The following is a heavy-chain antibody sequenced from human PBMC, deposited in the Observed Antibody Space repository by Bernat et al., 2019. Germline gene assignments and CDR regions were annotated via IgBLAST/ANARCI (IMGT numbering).Heavy chain of an antibody. V-gene: IGHV4-39*01. CDR3: ARRLTRVVAPTYYFDY. CDR1: AGSISSSLYY. D-gene: IGHD2-15*01. Sequence: QLQLQESCPGLVKPSETLSLTCTVSAGSISSSLYYWAWIRQPPGKGLEWVGSIYYSGDTYYIPSLKSRVTMSVDTSKNQFSLKLSSVTAADTATYYCARRLTRVVAPTYYFDYWGQGTLVTVSS. CDR2: IYYSGDT. J-gene: IGHJ4*02.